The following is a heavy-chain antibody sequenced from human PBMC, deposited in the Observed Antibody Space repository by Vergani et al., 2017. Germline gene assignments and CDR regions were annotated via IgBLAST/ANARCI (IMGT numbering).Heavy chain of an antibody. CDR3: ARDQAPVDYDYMWGSYRYGYFDY. CDR1: GYTFTGYY. CDR2: INPNSGGT. Sequence: QVQLVQSGAEVKKPGASVKVSCKASGYTFTGYYMHWVRQAPGQGLEWMGWINPNSGGTNYAQKFQGRVTMTRDTSISTAYMELSRLRSDDTAVYYCARDQAPVDYDYMWGSYRYGYFDYWGQGTLVTVSS. D-gene: IGHD3-16*02. V-gene: IGHV1-2*02. J-gene: IGHJ4*02.